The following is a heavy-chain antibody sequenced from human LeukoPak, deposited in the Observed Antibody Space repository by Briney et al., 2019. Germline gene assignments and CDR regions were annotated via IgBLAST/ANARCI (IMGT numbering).Heavy chain of an antibody. D-gene: IGHD3-22*01. CDR1: GYTFTGYY. V-gene: IGHV1-24*01. J-gene: IGHJ4*02. CDR3: ATPPIHYYDSSGYYYYFDY. CDR2: FDPEDGET. Sequence: ASVKVSCKASGYTFTGYYMHWVRQAPGQGLEWMGGFDPEDGETIYAQKFQGRVTMTEDTSTDTAYMELSSLRSEDTAVYYCATPPIHYYDSSGYYYYFDYWGQGTLVTVSS.